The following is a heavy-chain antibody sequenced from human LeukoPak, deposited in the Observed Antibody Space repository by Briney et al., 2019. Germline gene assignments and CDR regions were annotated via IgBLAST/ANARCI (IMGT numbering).Heavy chain of an antibody. CDR1: GYTFTGYY. CDR3: ARDGRLDANWFDP. V-gene: IGHV1-2*02. J-gene: IGHJ5*02. CDR2: INPNSGGT. Sequence: ASVKVSCKASGYTFTGYYMHWLRQAPGQGLEWMGWINPNSGGTNYAQKFQGRVTMTRDTSISTAYMELSRLRSEDTAVYYCARDGRLDANWFDPWGQGTLVTVSS.